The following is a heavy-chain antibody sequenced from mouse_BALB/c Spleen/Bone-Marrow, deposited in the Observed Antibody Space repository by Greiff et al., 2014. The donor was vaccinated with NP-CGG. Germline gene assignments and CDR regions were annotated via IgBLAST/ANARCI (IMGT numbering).Heavy chain of an antibody. CDR2: IWSGGST. Sequence: VQGVESGPGLVQPSQSLSITCTVSGFSLTSSGVHWGRQSPGKGLEWLGVIWSGGSTDYNAAFISSLSISKDNSKSQVFLKMNSLQANDTAIYYCARTYYYGMDYWGQGTSVTVSS. J-gene: IGHJ4*01. CDR1: GFSLTSSG. CDR3: ARTYYYGMDY. V-gene: IGHV2-2*02.